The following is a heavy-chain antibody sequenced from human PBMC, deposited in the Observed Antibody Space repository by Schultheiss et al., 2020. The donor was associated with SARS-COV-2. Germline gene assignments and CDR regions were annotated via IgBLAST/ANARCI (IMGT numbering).Heavy chain of an antibody. J-gene: IGHJ6*02. CDR2: MNPNSGNT. CDR1: GGTFSSYA. Sequence: ASVKVSCKASGGTFSSYAISWVRQAPGQGLEWMGWMNPNSGNTGYAQKFQGRVTMTEDTSTDTAYMELSSLRSEDTAVYYCARGRGFWELGSGGGDMDVWGQGTTVTVSS. D-gene: IGHD3-10*01. V-gene: IGHV1-8*02. CDR3: ARGRGFWELGSGGGDMDV.